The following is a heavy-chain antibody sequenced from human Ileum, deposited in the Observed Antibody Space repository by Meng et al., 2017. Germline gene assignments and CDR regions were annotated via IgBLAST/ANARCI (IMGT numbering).Heavy chain of an antibody. D-gene: IGHD3-10*01. CDR1: GGSISSGSYY. J-gene: IGHJ4*02. CDR3: ARGPRGGPNDY. V-gene: IGHV4-61*02. Sequence: LRLSCTVSGGSISSGSYYWSWIRQPAGKGLEWIGRIYTSGSTNYNPSLKSRVTISVDTSKNQFSLKLSSVTAADTAVYYCARGPRGGPNDYWGQGTLVTVSS. CDR2: IYTSGST.